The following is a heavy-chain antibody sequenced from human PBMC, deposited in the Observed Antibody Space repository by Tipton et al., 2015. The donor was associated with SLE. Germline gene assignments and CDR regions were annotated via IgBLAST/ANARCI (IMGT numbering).Heavy chain of an antibody. CDR2: LYSRGSA. CDR3: ARLSADSWEPALYFDY. J-gene: IGHJ4*02. V-gene: IGHV4-39*07. Sequence: TLSLTCTVSGGSISSGSHWWGWIRQPPGKGPEWIGTLYSRGSAYSNPSLQSRFTISPDTSKNQFFLRVSSVTAADTAVYYCARLSADSWEPALYFDYWGQGALVTVSS. D-gene: IGHD1-26*01. CDR1: GGSISSGSHW.